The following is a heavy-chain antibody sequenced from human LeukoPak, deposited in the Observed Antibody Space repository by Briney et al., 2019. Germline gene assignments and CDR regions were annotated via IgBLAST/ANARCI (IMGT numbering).Heavy chain of an antibody. J-gene: IGHJ6*02. CDR1: GYSFSDYY. CDR3: AINHRAPATGMDV. V-gene: IGHV1-2*06. D-gene: IGHD5-12*01. CDR2: INPNSGAT. Sequence: ASVKVSCKTSGYSFSDYYMDWVRQAPGQGLEWMGRINPNSGATDYAQKFQGRVTMARDTSITTDYMELSRLRSDDTAVYYCAINHRAPATGMDVWGQGTAVIVSS.